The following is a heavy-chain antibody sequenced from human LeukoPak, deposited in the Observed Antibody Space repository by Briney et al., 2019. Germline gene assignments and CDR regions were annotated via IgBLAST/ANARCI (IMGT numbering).Heavy chain of an antibody. V-gene: IGHV3-21*01. D-gene: IGHD6-25*01. Sequence: GGSLRLSCAASGFTFSSYSMNWVRQAPGKGLEWVSSISSSSSYIYYADSVRGRFTISRDNAKNSLYLQMNSLRAEDTAVYYCARTITPGIAADWGQGTLVTVSS. CDR3: ARTITPGIAAD. J-gene: IGHJ4*02. CDR1: GFTFSSYS. CDR2: ISSSSSYI.